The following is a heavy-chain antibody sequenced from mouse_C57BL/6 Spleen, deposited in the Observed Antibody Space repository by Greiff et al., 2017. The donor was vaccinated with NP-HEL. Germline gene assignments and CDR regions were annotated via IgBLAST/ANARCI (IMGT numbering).Heavy chain of an antibody. CDR3: AFYYGSRGYFDV. CDR1: GYTFTSYW. D-gene: IGHD1-1*01. CDR2: IYPGSGST. Sequence: QVQLQQPGAELVKPGASVKMSCKASGYTFTSYWITWVKQRPGQGLEWIGDIYPGSGSTNYNEKFQSKATLTVDTSSSTAYMQLSSLTSEDSAVYYCAFYYGSRGYFDVWGTGTTVTVSS. J-gene: IGHJ1*03. V-gene: IGHV1-55*01.